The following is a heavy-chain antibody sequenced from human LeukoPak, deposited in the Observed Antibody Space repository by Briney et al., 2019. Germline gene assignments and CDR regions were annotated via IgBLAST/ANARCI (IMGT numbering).Heavy chain of an antibody. D-gene: IGHD1-26*01. CDR1: GYTFTGYY. V-gene: IGHV1-46*01. CDR3: ARAQGSYYHYYMDV. J-gene: IGHJ6*03. CDR2: INPSGGSP. Sequence: ASVKVSCKASGYTFTGYYIHWVRQAPGQGLEWMGWINPSGGSPNYAQKFQGRVTMTRDMSTSTVNMELSSLRSEDTAVYYCARAQGSYYHYYMDVWGKGTTVTVSS.